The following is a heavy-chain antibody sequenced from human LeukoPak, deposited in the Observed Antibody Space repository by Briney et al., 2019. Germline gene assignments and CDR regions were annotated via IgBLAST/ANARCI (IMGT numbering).Heavy chain of an antibody. Sequence: SETLSLTCTVSGGYIRSYYWSWIRQPPGKGLEWIGYIYYSGSTNYNPSLKSRVTISVDTSKNQFSLKLSSVTAADTAVYYCASSSGWSAGDYYYMDVWGKGTTVTVSS. D-gene: IGHD6-19*01. CDR2: IYYSGST. CDR1: GGYIRSYY. V-gene: IGHV4-59*01. CDR3: ASSSGWSAGDYYYMDV. J-gene: IGHJ6*03.